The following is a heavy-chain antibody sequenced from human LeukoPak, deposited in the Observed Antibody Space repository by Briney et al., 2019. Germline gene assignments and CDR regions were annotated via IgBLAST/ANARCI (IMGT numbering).Heavy chain of an antibody. V-gene: IGHV3-7*03. J-gene: IGHJ4*02. CDR2: IKQDGSEK. CDR1: GFTFSSYW. Sequence: GGSLRLSCAASGFTFSSYWMSWVRQAPGKGLEWVANIKQDGSEKYYVDSVKGRFTISRDNAKNSLYLQMNSLKSEDTAVYYCVTEVSGSFPTWGQGTLVTVSS. CDR3: VTEVSGSFPT. D-gene: IGHD1-26*01.